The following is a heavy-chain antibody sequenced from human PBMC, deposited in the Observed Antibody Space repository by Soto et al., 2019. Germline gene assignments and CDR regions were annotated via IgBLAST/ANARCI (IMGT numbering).Heavy chain of an antibody. CDR2: IKQDGGEK. Sequence: EVQLVESGGGLVQPGGSLRLSCAASGFTFSSYWMSWVRQAPGKGLEWVANIKQDGGEKYYVDSVKGRFTISKDNAKNSLYVQLNSLRAGDTAVYYCARESHAHFDYWGQGTLVTVSS. V-gene: IGHV3-7*01. CDR1: GFTFSSYW. CDR3: ARESHAHFDY. J-gene: IGHJ4*02.